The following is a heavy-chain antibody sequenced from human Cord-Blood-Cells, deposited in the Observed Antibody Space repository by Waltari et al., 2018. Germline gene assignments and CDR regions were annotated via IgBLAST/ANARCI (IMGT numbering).Heavy chain of an antibody. J-gene: IGHJ3*02. Sequence: EVQLVESGGGLVQPGGSLRLSCAASGFTFSSYWMSWVRQAPGKGLEWVANIKQDGSEKYSVASVKGRFTISRDNAKNSLYLQMNSLRAEDTAVYYCARSRTGDAFDIWGQGTMVTVSS. V-gene: IGHV3-7*01. CDR2: IKQDGSEK. CDR1: GFTFSSYW. D-gene: IGHD7-27*01. CDR3: ARSRTGDAFDI.